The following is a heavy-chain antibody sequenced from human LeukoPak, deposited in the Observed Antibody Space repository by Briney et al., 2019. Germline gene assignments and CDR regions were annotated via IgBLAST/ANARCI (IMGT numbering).Heavy chain of an antibody. D-gene: IGHD5-24*01. J-gene: IGHJ4*02. CDR3: ARSPERWLQLLIDY. CDR1: GYSISSGYY. Sequence: PSETLSLTCAVSGYSISSGYYWGWIRQPPGKGLEWIGSIYHSGSTYYNPSLKSRVTISVDTSKNQISLKLSSVTAADTAVYYCARSPERWLQLLIDYWGQGTLVTVSS. CDR2: IYHSGST. V-gene: IGHV4-38-2*01.